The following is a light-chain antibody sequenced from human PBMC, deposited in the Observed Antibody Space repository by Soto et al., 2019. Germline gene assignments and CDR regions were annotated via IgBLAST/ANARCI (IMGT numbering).Light chain of an antibody. CDR2: GAS. J-gene: IGKJ1*01. CDR1: QSVTSN. CDR3: QQYSNSLRT. Sequence: EIVMTQSPATLSVSPGERATLSCRASQSVTSNLAWYQQKPGQAPRLLIYGASTRATGIPARFSGSGSGTDFTLTISRLEPEDFAVYYCQQYSNSLRTFGQGTKVDIK. V-gene: IGKV3-15*01.